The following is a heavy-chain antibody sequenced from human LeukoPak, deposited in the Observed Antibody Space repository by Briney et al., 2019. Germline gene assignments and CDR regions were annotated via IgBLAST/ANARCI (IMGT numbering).Heavy chain of an antibody. J-gene: IGHJ6*02. V-gene: IGHV4-59*01. D-gene: IGHD3-10*01. CDR1: GGSISSYY. CDR2: IYYSGST. CDR3: ARGSGFGELLYGSRYYYGMDV. Sequence: SETLSLTCTVSGGSISSYYWSWIRQPPGKGLEWIGYIYYSGSTNYNPSLKSRVTISVDTSKNQFSLKLSSVTAADTAVYYCARGSGFGELLYGSRYYYGMDVWGQGTTVTVSS.